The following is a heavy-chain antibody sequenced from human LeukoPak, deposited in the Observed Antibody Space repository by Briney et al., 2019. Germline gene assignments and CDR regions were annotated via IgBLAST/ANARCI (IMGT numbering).Heavy chain of an antibody. J-gene: IGHJ4*02. CDR3: ARDGLSGSFYPNPYDY. CDR2: ISGDSNYI. CDR1: GFTFNTNT. D-gene: IGHD1-26*01. V-gene: IGHV3-21*01. Sequence: GSLRLYCAASGFTFNTNTMNWVRQAPGKGLEWVSSISGDSNYIYYADSVKGRFTISRDNAKNSLYLQMNSLRAEDTAVYYCARDGLSGSFYPNPYDYWGQGTLVTVSS.